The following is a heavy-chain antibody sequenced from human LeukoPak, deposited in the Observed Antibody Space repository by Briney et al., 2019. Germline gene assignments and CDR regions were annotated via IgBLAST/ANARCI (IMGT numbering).Heavy chain of an antibody. V-gene: IGHV4-34*01. CDR3: ARGSSFDGYCSAGACDAGYYDI. J-gene: IGHJ4*02. CDR1: GDSFSAYF. CDR2: INHRGSS. Sequence: SETLSLTFAVYGDSFSAYFWNWIRQAPGKPLEYIGEINHRGSSHYNPSLKTRVTLSVDTSKNQFSLRLTSVTAADTAVYFCARGSSFDGYCSAGACDAGYYDIWGQGTPVTISS. D-gene: IGHD2-15*01.